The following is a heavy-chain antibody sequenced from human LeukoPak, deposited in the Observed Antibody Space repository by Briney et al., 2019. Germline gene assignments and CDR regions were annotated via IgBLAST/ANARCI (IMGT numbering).Heavy chain of an antibody. V-gene: IGHV4-39*01. Sequence: SETLSLTCTVSGGSISSSDYYWSWIRQPPGKGLEWIGNIYYSGSSYYNPSLKSRVTISVATSKNQFSLKLTSVTAADTAVYYCARLTYNSGRYHFDYWGQGTLVTVS. D-gene: IGHD5-18*01. CDR2: IYYSGSS. CDR3: ARLTYNSGRYHFDY. J-gene: IGHJ4*02. CDR1: GGSISSSDYY.